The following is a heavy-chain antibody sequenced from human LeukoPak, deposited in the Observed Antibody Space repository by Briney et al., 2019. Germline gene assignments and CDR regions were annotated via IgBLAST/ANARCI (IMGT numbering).Heavy chain of an antibody. J-gene: IGHJ5*02. CDR3: ARVARGYSYLNWFDP. CDR1: GFTFSSYA. D-gene: IGHD5-18*01. V-gene: IGHV3-7*01. Sequence: GRSLRLSCAASGFTFSSYAMHWVRQAPGKGLEWVANIKQDGSEKYYVDSVKGRFTISRDNAKNSLYLQMNSLRAEDTAVYYCARVARGYSYLNWFDPWGQGTLVTVSS. CDR2: IKQDGSEK.